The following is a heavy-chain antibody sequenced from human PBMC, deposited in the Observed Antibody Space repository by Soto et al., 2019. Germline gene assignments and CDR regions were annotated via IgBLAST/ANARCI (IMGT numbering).Heavy chain of an antibody. J-gene: IGHJ6*02. CDR3: ARGFELLWFGEGGDYYYGMDV. CDR2: INHSGST. CDR1: GGSFSGYY. V-gene: IGHV4-34*01. Sequence: QVQLQQWGAGLLKPSETLSLTCAVYGGSFSGYYWSWIRQPPGKGLEWIGEINHSGSTNYNPSLKSRVTISVDTSKNQFSLKLSSVTAADTAVYYCARGFELLWFGEGGDYYYGMDVWGQGTTVTVSS. D-gene: IGHD3-10*01.